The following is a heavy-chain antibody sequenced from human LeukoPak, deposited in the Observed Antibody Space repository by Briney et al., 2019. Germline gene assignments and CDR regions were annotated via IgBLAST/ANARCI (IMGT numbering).Heavy chain of an antibody. D-gene: IGHD5-18*01. V-gene: IGHV4-59*11. J-gene: IGHJ6*04. CDR2: IYYSGST. Sequence: PSETLSLTCTVSGGSISSHYWSWIRQPPGKGLEWIGYIYYSGSTNYNPSLKSRVTISVDTSKNQFSLKLSSVTAADTAVYYCARDNVDPAMATSSGVDVWGKGTTVTVSS. CDR1: GGSISSHY. CDR3: ARDNVDPAMATSSGVDV.